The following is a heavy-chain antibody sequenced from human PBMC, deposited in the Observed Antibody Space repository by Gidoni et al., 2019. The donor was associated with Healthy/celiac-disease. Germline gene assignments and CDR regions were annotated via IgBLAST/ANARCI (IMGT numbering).Heavy chain of an antibody. CDR3: ARTGSGQEVVISANAFDI. CDR1: GFTCSSYW. D-gene: IGHD3-22*01. CDR2: IKQDGSEK. Sequence: EVQLVESGGGLVQPGGSLRLSCAASGFTCSSYWMSWVRQAPGKGLEWVANIKQDGSEKYYVDSVKGRFTISRDNAKNSLYLQMNSLRAEDTAVYYCARTGSGQEVVISANAFDIWGQGTMVTVSS. V-gene: IGHV3-7*01. J-gene: IGHJ3*02.